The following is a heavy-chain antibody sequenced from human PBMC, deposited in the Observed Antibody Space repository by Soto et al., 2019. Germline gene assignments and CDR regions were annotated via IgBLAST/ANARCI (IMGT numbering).Heavy chain of an antibody. CDR1: GVTFSSHG. J-gene: IGHJ4*02. V-gene: IGHV3-30*18. CDR3: VKDYPVFAY. D-gene: IGHD3-16*02. CDR2: ISSDGSKE. Sequence: QVQLVESGGGVVQPGRSLRLSCAASGVTFSSHGMHWARQAPGKGLEWVALISSDGSKEYYADSVKGRFTISRDNSKNTLYLQMNSLRAEDTAMYYCVKDYPVFAYWGQGTLVTVSS.